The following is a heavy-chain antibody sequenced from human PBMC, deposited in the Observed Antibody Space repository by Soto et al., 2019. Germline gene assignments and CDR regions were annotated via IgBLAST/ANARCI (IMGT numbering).Heavy chain of an antibody. Sequence: LRLSCAASGFTFSSYAMSWVRQAPGKGLEWVSAISGSGGSTYYADSVKGRFTISRDNSKNTLYLQMNSLRAEDTAVYYCAVLGYCSGGSCYRDAFDIWGQGTMVTVSS. CDR1: GFTFSSYA. V-gene: IGHV3-23*01. D-gene: IGHD2-15*01. CDR2: ISGSGGST. CDR3: AVLGYCSGGSCYRDAFDI. J-gene: IGHJ3*02.